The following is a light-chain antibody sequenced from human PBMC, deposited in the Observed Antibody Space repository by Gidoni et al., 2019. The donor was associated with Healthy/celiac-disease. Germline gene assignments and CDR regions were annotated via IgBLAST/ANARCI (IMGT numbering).Light chain of an antibody. Sequence: EIVLTPSPGTLSLSPGERATLSCRASQSVSSSYLAWYQQKPGQAPRLRIYGASSRATGIPDRFSGSGSGTDFTLTISRLEPEDFAVYYCQQYGSSLGRTFGQGTKVEIK. V-gene: IGKV3-20*01. CDR2: GAS. J-gene: IGKJ1*01. CDR1: QSVSSSY. CDR3: QQYGSSLGRT.